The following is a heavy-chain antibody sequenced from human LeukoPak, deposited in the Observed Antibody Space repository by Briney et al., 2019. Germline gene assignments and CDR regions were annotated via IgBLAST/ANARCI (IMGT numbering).Heavy chain of an antibody. CDR2: IYWNDDK. V-gene: IGHV2-5*01. J-gene: IGHJ4*02. Sequence: SGPTLVNPTQTLTLTCTFSGFSLSTSGVGVGWIRQPPGKALEWLALIYWNDDKRYSPSLKSRLTITKDTSKNQVVLTMTNMDPVDTATYYCARMPYQLAAFDYWGQGTLVTVSS. CDR1: GFSLSTSGVG. D-gene: IGHD2-2*01. CDR3: ARMPYQLAAFDY.